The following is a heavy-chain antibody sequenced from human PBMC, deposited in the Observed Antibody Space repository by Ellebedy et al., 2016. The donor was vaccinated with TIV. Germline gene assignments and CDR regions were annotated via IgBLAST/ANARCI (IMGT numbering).Heavy chain of an antibody. CDR2: IYYSGST. Sequence: MPSETLSLTCTVSNGSISSYYWSWIRQPPGKGLEWIGYIYYSGSTNYNPSLKSRVTISVDTSKNQFSLKLSSVTAADTAVYYCARMRYCGGDCWYFDYWGQGTLVTVSS. D-gene: IGHD2-21*02. V-gene: IGHV4-59*08. CDR3: ARMRYCGGDCWYFDY. CDR1: NGSISSYY. J-gene: IGHJ4*02.